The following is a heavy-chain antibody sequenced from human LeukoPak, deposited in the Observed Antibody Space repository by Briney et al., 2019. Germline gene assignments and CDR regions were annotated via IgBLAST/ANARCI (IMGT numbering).Heavy chain of an antibody. J-gene: IGHJ5*02. CDR2: IRYDGSNK. CDR1: GFTFSSYG. Sequence: GGSLRLSCAASGFTFSSYGMHWVRQAPGKGLEWVAFIRYDGSNKYYADSVKGRFTISRDNSKNTLYLQTNSLRAEDTAVYYCAKDSSSSWYGWFDPWGQGTLVTVSS. V-gene: IGHV3-30*02. D-gene: IGHD6-13*01. CDR3: AKDSSSSWYGWFDP.